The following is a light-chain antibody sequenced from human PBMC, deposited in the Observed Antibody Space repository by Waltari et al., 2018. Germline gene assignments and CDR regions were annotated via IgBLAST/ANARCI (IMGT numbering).Light chain of an antibody. V-gene: IGLV3-1*01. CDR2: QDK. CDR1: TLGDQY. CDR3: QAWDSGPAV. J-gene: IGLJ1*01. Sequence: SELTQPPSVSVSPGQTASITCSGATLGDQYVSWFQQRPGQSPTLVIYQDKERPSGIPERFSGSNSGTTATLTISGTQALDEADYYCQAWDSGPAVFGTGTKVTVL.